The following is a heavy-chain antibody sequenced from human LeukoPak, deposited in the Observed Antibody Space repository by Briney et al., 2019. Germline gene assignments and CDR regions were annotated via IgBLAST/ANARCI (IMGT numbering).Heavy chain of an antibody. D-gene: IGHD3-22*01. Sequence: PGGSLRLSCAASGFTFSSYSMNWVRQAPGKGLEWVSSISSSSSYIYYADSVKGRFAISRDNAKNSLYLQMNSLRAEDTAVYYCAREIVAPFQDYYGMDVWGQGTTVTVSS. J-gene: IGHJ6*02. CDR2: ISSSSSYI. CDR1: GFTFSSYS. CDR3: AREIVAPFQDYYGMDV. V-gene: IGHV3-21*01.